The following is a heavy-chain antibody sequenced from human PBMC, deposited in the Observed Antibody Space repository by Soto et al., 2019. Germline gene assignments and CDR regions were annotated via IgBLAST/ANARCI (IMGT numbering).Heavy chain of an antibody. V-gene: IGHV3-23*01. J-gene: IGHJ4*02. D-gene: IGHD2-15*01. CDR1: GFTFSSYA. CDR2: ISGSGGST. Sequence: GGSLRLSCAASGFTFSSYAMSWVRQAPGKGLEWVSAISGSGGSTYYADSVKGRFTISRDNSKNTLYLQMNSQRAEDTAVYYCAKDRGGVVVVAALSWGQGTLVTVSS. CDR3: AKDRGGVVVVAALS.